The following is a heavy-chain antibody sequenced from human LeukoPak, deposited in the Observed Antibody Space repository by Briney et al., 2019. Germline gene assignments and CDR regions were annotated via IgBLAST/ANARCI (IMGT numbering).Heavy chain of an antibody. J-gene: IGHJ4*02. CDR1: GFTFDDYA. D-gene: IGHD3-22*01. V-gene: IGHV3-9*01. CDR2: ISWNSGSI. Sequence: GGSLRLSCAASGFTFDDYAMHWVRQAPGKGLEWVSGISWNSGSIGYPDSVKGRFTISRDNAKNSLYLQMNSLRAEDTALYYCAKDSSLSNYYDSSGYYGRYFDYWGQGTLVTVSS. CDR3: AKDSSLSNYYDSSGYYGRYFDY.